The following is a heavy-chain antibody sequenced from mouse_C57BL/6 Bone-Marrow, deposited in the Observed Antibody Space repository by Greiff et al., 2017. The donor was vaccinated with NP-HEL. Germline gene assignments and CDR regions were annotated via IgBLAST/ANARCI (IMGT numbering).Heavy chain of an antibody. CDR2: IRNKANNHAT. D-gene: IGHD2-5*01. CDR3: TRLYYYSNYWYFDV. Sequence: EVQLVESGGGLVQPGGSMKLSCAASGFTFSDAWMDWVRQSPEKGLEWVAEIRNKANNHATYYAESVTGRFTISRDDSKSSVYLQMNSLRAEDTGIYYCTRLYYYSNYWYFDVWGTGTTVTVSS. V-gene: IGHV6-6*01. J-gene: IGHJ1*03. CDR1: GFTFSDAW.